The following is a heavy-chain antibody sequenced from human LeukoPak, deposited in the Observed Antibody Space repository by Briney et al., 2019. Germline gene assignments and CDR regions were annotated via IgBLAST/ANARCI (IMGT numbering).Heavy chain of an antibody. CDR1: GGSISSYY. D-gene: IGHD2-21*01. Sequence: SETLSLTCTVSGGSISSYYWSWIRQPPGKGLEWIGYIYYSGSTNYNPSLKSRVTISVDTSKNQFSLKLSSVTAADTAVYYCASSCGGDCYSSDAFDIWGQGTMVTVSS. J-gene: IGHJ3*02. CDR3: ASSCGGDCYSSDAFDI. V-gene: IGHV4-59*01. CDR2: IYYSGST.